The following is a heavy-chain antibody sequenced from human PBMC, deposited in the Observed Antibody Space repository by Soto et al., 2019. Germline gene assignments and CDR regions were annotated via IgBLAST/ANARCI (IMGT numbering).Heavy chain of an antibody. Sequence: QVQLVQSGAEVKKPGASVKVSCKASGYTFTSYGISWVRQAPGQGLEWMGWISAYNGNTNYAQKLQGRVTMTTDTSTSTAYMERRSLRSDDTAVYYCARQKYCSSTSCGPPDDPWGQRTLVTVSS. CDR3: ARQKYCSSTSCGPPDDP. CDR2: ISAYNGNT. D-gene: IGHD2-2*01. J-gene: IGHJ5*02. CDR1: GYTFTSYG. V-gene: IGHV1-18*01.